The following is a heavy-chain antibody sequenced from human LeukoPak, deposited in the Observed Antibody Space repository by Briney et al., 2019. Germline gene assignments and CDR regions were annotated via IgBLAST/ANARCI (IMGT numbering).Heavy chain of an antibody. J-gene: IGHJ4*02. Sequence: GGSLRLSCAASGFTFSNYAMHWVRQAPGKGLEWVAVISYDGSNEYYAGSVKGRFTISRDNSKNTLYLQVNSLRAEDTAVYYCARDSISRGSGSYLDYWGQGTLVTVSS. CDR2: ISYDGSNE. D-gene: IGHD3-10*01. V-gene: IGHV3-30*04. CDR3: ARDSISRGSGSYLDY. CDR1: GFTFSNYA.